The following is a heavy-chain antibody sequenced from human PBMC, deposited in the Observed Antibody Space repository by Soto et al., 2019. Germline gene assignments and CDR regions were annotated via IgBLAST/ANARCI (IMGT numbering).Heavy chain of an antibody. Sequence: GESRRLSGAASGFPFSGYNIYWVRQSPGEGVEWVASISASGSIYSADSMNGPFTISRDNAKNSLYLELTSLRAQDTAVYYCARDDGGYSYGRRQYHFDSCGEGTLVTDSS. V-gene: IGHV3-21*01. CDR1: GFPFSGYN. CDR3: ARDDGGYSYGRRQYHFDS. CDR2: ISASGSI. D-gene: IGHD5-18*01. J-gene: IGHJ4*02.